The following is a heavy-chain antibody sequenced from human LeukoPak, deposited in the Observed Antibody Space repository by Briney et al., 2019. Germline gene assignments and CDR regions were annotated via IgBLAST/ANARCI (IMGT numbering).Heavy chain of an antibody. Sequence: GRSLRLSCAASGFTISSYGMHWVRQAPGKGLEWVAVIWHDGSNKYYADSVKGRFTISRDNSKNTLYLQMNSLRAEDTAVYYCARELVVVPAAMTPLDYWGQGTLVTVSS. D-gene: IGHD2-2*01. J-gene: IGHJ4*02. V-gene: IGHV3-33*01. CDR2: IWHDGSNK. CDR1: GFTISSYG. CDR3: ARELVVVPAAMTPLDY.